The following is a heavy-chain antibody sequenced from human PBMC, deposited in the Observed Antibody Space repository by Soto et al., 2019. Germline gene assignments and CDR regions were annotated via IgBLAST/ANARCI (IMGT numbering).Heavy chain of an antibody. J-gene: IGHJ4*02. CDR3: AKTGRSGDYFDY. CDR1: GFTFSSYA. V-gene: IGHV3-23*01. CDR2: ISGSGGST. Sequence: DVQLLESGGGLVQPGGSLRLSCADSGFTFSSYAMSWVRQAPGKGLEWVSAISGSGGSTYYADSVKGRFTISRDNSKNTLYLQMNSLRAEDTAVYYCAKTGRSGDYFDYWGQGTLVTVSS. D-gene: IGHD4-17*01.